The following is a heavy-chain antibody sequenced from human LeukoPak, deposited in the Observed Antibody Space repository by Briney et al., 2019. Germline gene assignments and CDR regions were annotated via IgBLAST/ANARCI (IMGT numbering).Heavy chain of an antibody. CDR3: ARDRRIVVVPIFYCYGMDV. CDR2: ISYDGSNK. Sequence: GGSLRLSCAASGFTFSSYAMHWVRQAPGKGLEWVAVISYDGSNKYYADSVKGRFTISRDNSKNTLYLQMNSLRAEDTAVYYWARDRRIVVVPIFYCYGMDVWGQGTTVTVSS. CDR1: GFTFSSYA. J-gene: IGHJ6*02. D-gene: IGHD3-22*01. V-gene: IGHV3-30*04.